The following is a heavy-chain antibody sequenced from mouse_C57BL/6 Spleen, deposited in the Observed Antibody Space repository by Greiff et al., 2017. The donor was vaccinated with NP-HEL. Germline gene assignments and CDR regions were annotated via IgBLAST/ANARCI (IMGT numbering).Heavy chain of an antibody. D-gene: IGHD2-4*01. V-gene: IGHV1-62-2*01. CDR2: FYPGSGSI. CDR3: ARHEGYDYDGRGYFDY. CDR1: GYTFTEYT. Sequence: QVQLKQSGAELVKPGASVKLSCKASGYTFTEYTIHWVKQRSGQGLEWIGWFYPGSGSIKYNEKFKDKATLTADKSSSTVYMELSRLTSEDSAVYFCARHEGYDYDGRGYFDYWGPGTTLTVSS. J-gene: IGHJ2*01.